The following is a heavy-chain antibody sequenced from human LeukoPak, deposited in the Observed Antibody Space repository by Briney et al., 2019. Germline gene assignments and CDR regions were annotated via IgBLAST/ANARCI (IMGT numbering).Heavy chain of an antibody. Sequence: SETLSLTCTVSGGSISSYYWSWIRQPAGKGLEWIGRIYTSGSTNYNPSLKSRVTMSVDTSKNRFSLKLSSVTAADTAVYYCARESYSSGWFPIEYFQHWGQGTLVTVSS. D-gene: IGHD6-19*01. CDR3: ARESYSSGWFPIEYFQH. CDR2: IYTSGST. CDR1: GGSISSYY. J-gene: IGHJ1*01. V-gene: IGHV4-4*07.